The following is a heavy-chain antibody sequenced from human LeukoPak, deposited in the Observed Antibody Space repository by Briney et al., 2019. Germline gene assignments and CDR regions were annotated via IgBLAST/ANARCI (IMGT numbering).Heavy chain of an antibody. J-gene: IGHJ4*02. CDR2: ISVDIGNT. CDR3: ARDRLGYCGGGSCLLFDY. D-gene: IGHD2-15*01. Sequence: ASVKVSCKASGYTFASYGISWVRQAPGQGLEWMGWISVDIGNTNYAQSLQGRVSMTSDISKTIVYMELTSLRSDDTAVYYCARDRLGYCGGGSCLLFDYWGQGTLVTVSS. CDR1: GYTFASYG. V-gene: IGHV1-18*01.